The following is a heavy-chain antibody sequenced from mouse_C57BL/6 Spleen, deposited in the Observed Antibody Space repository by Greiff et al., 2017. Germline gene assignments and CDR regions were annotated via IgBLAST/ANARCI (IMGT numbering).Heavy chain of an antibody. CDR2: IYPGNSDN. Sequence: VQLQQSGPVLARPGASVKMSCKTSGYTFTSYWMHWVKQRPGQGLEWIGAIYPGNSDNSYNQKFKGKAKLTADTSASTAYMELSSLTNEDSAVYYCARDVSNGYFDVGGTGTTVTVSS. CDR3: ARDVSNGYFDV. J-gene: IGHJ1*03. V-gene: IGHV1-5*01. D-gene: IGHD4-1*01. CDR1: GYTFTSYW.